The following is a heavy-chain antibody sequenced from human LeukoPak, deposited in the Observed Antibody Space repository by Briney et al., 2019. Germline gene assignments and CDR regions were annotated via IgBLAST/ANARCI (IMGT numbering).Heavy chain of an antibody. Sequence: SETLSLTCAVYGGSFSGYYWSWIRQPPGKGLEWIGEINHSGSTNYNPSLKSRVTISVDTSKNQFSLKLSSVTAADTAVYYCARGGPRWPTIFGVVPFDYWGQGTLVTVSS. CDR1: GGSFSGYY. CDR3: ARGGPRWPTIFGVVPFDY. V-gene: IGHV4-34*01. D-gene: IGHD3-3*01. CDR2: INHSGST. J-gene: IGHJ4*02.